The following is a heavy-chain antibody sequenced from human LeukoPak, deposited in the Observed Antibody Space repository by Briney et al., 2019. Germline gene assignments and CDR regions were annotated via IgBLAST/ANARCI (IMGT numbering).Heavy chain of an antibody. CDR1: GGSISSYY. D-gene: IGHD2-15*01. J-gene: IGHJ4*02. CDR2: IYTSVRT. Sequence: SETLSLTCTVSGGSISSYYWSWIRQPPGQGLEWIGYIYTSVRTNYTLALKSRVTISVDTSKYQYSLKLSSVTAADAAVYYCARRERYCSGGSCQAGYFDYWGQGALVTVSS. V-gene: IGHV4-4*09. CDR3: ARRERYCSGGSCQAGYFDY.